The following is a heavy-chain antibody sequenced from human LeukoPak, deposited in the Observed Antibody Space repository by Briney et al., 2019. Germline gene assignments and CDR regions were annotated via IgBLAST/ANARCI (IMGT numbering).Heavy chain of an antibody. Sequence: GSLRLSCAASGFTVSSNYMSWVRQAPGKGPEWVSVIYSGGRTYYADSVKGRFTISRDNSKNTLYLQMNSLRAEDTAVYYCAGTTCGGDCYSEYWGQGTQVTVSP. D-gene: IGHD2-21*02. CDR3: AGTTCGGDCYSEY. V-gene: IGHV3-53*01. J-gene: IGHJ4*02. CDR2: IYSGGRT. CDR1: GFTVSSNY.